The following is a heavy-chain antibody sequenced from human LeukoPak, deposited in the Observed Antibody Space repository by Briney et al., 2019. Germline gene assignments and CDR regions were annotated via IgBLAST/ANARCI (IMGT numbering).Heavy chain of an antibody. D-gene: IGHD3-10*01. Sequence: GGSLRLSCAASGFTFSGCALHWVRQASGKGLEWVGRLRSTANGYATAYAASVKGRFTISRDDSKNTAYLQMDSLKTEDTAVYYCTGNYYGSGSYADFDYWGQGTLVTVSS. V-gene: IGHV3-73*01. CDR1: GFTFSGCA. J-gene: IGHJ4*02. CDR2: LRSTANGYAT. CDR3: TGNYYGSGSYADFDY.